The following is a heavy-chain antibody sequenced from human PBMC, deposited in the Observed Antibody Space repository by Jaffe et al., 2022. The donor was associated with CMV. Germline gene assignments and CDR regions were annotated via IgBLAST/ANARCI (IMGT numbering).Heavy chain of an antibody. D-gene: IGHD6-13*01. CDR2: ISSSSSYI. CDR3: ARDQGQLVRGYNWFDP. Sequence: EVQLVESGGGLVKPGGSLRLSCAASGFTFSSYSMNWVRQAPGKGLEWVSSISSSSSYIYYADSVKGRFTISRDNAKNSLYLQMNSLRAEDTAVYYCARDQGQLVRGYNWFDPWGQGTLVTVSS. CDR1: GFTFSSYS. J-gene: IGHJ5*02. V-gene: IGHV3-21*01.